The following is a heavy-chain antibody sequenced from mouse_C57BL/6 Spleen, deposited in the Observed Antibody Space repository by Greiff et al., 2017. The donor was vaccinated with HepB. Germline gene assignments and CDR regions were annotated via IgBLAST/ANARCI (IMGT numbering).Heavy chain of an antibody. J-gene: IGHJ3*01. Sequence: QVQLQQSGPELVKPGASVKISCKASGYAFSSSWMNWVKQRPGKGLEWIGRIYPGDGDTNYNGKFKGKATLTADKSSSTAYMQLSSLTSEDSAVYFCARSWGTWFAYWGQGTLVTVSA. V-gene: IGHV1-82*01. CDR2: IYPGDGDT. CDR3: ARSWGTWFAY. CDR1: GYAFSSSW.